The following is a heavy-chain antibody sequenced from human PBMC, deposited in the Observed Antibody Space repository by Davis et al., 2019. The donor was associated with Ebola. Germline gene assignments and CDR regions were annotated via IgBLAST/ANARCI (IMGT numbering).Heavy chain of an antibody. Sequence: KVSCKASGGTFSSYAISWVRQAPGQGLEWMGGIIPIFGTANYAQKLQGRVTMTTDTSTSTAYMELRSLRSDDTAVYYCARDLSRSGWFDPWGQGTLVTVSS. V-gene: IGHV1-69*05. CDR3: ARDLSRSGWFDP. D-gene: IGHD2/OR15-2a*01. J-gene: IGHJ5*02. CDR2: IIPIFGTA. CDR1: GGTFSSYA.